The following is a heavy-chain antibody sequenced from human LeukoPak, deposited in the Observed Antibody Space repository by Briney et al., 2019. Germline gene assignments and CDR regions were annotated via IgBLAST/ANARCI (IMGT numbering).Heavy chain of an antibody. D-gene: IGHD5-18*01. CDR2: IYTSGST. V-gene: IGHV4-61*02. CDR3: ARVWDVGYSYGPFDI. Sequence: SETLSLTCTVSGGSISSGSYYWSWIRQPAGKGLEWIGRIYTSGSTNYNPSLKSRVTISVDTSENQFSLKLSSVTAADTAVYYCARVWDVGYSYGPFDIWGQGTMVTVSS. CDR1: GGSISSGSYY. J-gene: IGHJ3*02.